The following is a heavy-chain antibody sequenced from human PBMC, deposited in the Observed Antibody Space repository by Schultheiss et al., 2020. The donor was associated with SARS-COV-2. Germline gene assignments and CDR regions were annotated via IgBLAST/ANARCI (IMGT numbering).Heavy chain of an antibody. CDR2: IIASGGST. Sequence: GGSLRLSCAASGFTFNNYAMSWVRQAPGKGLEWVSAIIASGGSTYYADSVKGRFTISRDNSENTLYLQMNSLRVEDTAVYYCAKSDWFDPWGQGTLVTVSS. CDR1: GFTFNNYA. CDR3: AKSDWFDP. J-gene: IGHJ5*02. V-gene: IGHV3-23*01.